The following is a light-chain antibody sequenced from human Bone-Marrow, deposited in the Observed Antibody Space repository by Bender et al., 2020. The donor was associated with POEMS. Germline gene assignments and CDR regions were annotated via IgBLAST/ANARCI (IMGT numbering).Light chain of an antibody. CDR1: SSDIGGYDY. J-gene: IGLJ3*02. V-gene: IGLV2-8*01. CDR2: EVS. Sequence: QSALTQPPSASGSPGQSVTISCTGTSSDIGGYDYVSWYQQHPGKAPKLMICEVSKRPSGVPDRFSGSKSDNTASLTVSGVQAEDEADYYCSSYTTSNHLVFGGGTKLTVL. CDR3: SSYTTSNHLV.